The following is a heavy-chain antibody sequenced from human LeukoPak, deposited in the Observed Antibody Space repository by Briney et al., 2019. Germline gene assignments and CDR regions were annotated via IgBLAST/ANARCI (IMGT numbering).Heavy chain of an antibody. J-gene: IGHJ3*02. V-gene: IGHV4-61*02. CDR1: GGSISSSSYY. CDR2: IHTSGST. Sequence: SETLSLTCTVSGGSISSSSYYWSWIRQPAGKGLEWIGRIHTSGSTNYNPSLKSRVTMSVDTSKNQFSLKLSSVTAADTAVYYCARDVYYYDSSGYENAFDIWGQGTMVTVSS. CDR3: ARDVYYYDSSGYENAFDI. D-gene: IGHD3-22*01.